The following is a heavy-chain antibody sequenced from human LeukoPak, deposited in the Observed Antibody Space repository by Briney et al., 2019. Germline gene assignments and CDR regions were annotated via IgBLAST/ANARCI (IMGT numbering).Heavy chain of an antibody. V-gene: IGHV3-43*02. Sequence: GGPLRLSCVVSGLPIADFAMHWVRQATGKGLEWVSLISGDGVSTFYADSVKGRFSISRDNSKNSLSLEMNSLRTEDTAMYYCARESGKFDYWGQGTLVGVSS. CDR1: GLPIADFA. CDR2: ISGDGVST. CDR3: ARESGKFDY. J-gene: IGHJ4*02.